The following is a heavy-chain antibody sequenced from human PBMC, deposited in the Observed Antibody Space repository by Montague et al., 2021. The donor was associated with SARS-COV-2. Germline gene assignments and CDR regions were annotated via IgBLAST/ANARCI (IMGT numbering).Heavy chain of an antibody. J-gene: IGHJ3*02. D-gene: IGHD2-2*01. CDR1: GGSLSGYH. Sequence: SETLSLTCVVYGGSLSGYHWSWIRQPPGKGLEWIGEINHNGSTTXTPSLKSRVTISIDTSKNQSSLKLNSVTAADTAVYYCARGPVPAAFDIWGQGTMVTVSS. CDR3: ARGPVPAAFDI. CDR2: INHNGST. V-gene: IGHV4-34*01.